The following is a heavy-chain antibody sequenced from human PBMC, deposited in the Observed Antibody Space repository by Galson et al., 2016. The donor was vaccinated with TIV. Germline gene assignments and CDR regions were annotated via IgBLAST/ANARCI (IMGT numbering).Heavy chain of an antibody. Sequence: SVKVSCKASGYSFINYYTHWVRQAPGHGLEWMGMINPSDGNTKSAQKFQGRLTVTRHTSSSTVFMELSSLRSEDTAVYYCVREGCSCNTCYSEADFDWWGQGTLVTVSS. D-gene: IGHD2-21*02. CDR1: GYSFINYY. CDR3: VREGCSCNTCYSEADFDW. CDR2: INPSDGNT. J-gene: IGHJ4*02. V-gene: IGHV1-46*01.